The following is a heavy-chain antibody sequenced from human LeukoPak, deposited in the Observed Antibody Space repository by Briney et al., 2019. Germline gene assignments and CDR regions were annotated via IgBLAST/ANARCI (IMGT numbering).Heavy chain of an antibody. CDR3: ARDKGWNWYFDL. D-gene: IGHD3-3*01. Sequence: GGSLRLSCAASGFTVSSNYMSWVRQAPGKGLEWVSVIYSGGSTYYADSVKGRFTISRDNSKNPLYLQMNSLRAEDTAVYYCARDKGWNWYFDLWGRGTLVTVSS. V-gene: IGHV3-53*01. J-gene: IGHJ2*01. CDR1: GFTVSSNY. CDR2: IYSGGST.